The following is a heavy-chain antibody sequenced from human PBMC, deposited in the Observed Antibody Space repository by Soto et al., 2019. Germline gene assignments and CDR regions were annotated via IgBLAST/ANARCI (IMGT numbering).Heavy chain of an antibody. Sequence: SVKVSCKTSGYTFISYGISWVRQAPGQGPEWMGWISAYSGKTSYAQKLQGRVTMTTDTSTSTAYMELRSLGSDDTAVYYCARDLGYCSGASCSGAYWGQGTLVTVSS. CDR1: GYTFISYG. V-gene: IGHV1-18*01. CDR2: ISAYSGKT. D-gene: IGHD2-15*01. CDR3: ARDLGYCSGASCSGAY. J-gene: IGHJ4*02.